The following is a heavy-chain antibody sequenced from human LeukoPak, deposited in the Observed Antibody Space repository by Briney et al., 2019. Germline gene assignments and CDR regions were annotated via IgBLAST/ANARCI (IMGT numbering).Heavy chain of an antibody. CDR3: ARDGEMATTLYNWFDP. J-gene: IGHJ5*02. Sequence: GGSLRLSCAASGFTFSSYGMHWVRQAPGKGLEWVAVIWYDGSNKYYADSVKGRFTISRDNSKNTLCLQMNSLRAEDTAVYYCARDGEMATTLYNWFDPWGQGTLVTVSS. CDR1: GFTFSSYG. CDR2: IWYDGSNK. D-gene: IGHD5-24*01. V-gene: IGHV3-33*01.